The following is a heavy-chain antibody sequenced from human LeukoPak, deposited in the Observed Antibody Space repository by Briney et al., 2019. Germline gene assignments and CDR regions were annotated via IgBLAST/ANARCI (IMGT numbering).Heavy chain of an antibody. D-gene: IGHD6-13*01. CDR2: ISSSSSYI. CDR3: ARGAAGSYSGIDY. V-gene: IGHV3-21*01. CDR1: GFTFSSYG. J-gene: IGHJ4*02. Sequence: GGSLRLSCAASGFTFSSYGRNWVRQAPGKGLEWVSSISSSSSYIYYADSVKGRFTISRDNAKNSLYLQMNSLRAEDTAVYYCARGAAGSYSGIDYWGQGTLVTVSS.